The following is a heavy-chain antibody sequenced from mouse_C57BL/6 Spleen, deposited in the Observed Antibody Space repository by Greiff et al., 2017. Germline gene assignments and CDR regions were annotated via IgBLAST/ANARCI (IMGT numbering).Heavy chain of an antibody. Sequence: QVQLQQSGVELMKPGASVKLSCTATGYTFPGYWIEWVKQRPGHGLEWIGEILPGSGSTNYNEKFQAQATFTADTSSNTAYMQLSSLTTEDSAMYYCARTYYSNYWFAYWGQGTLVTVSA. V-gene: IGHV1-9*01. CDR2: ILPGSGST. CDR1: GYTFPGYW. D-gene: IGHD2-5*01. J-gene: IGHJ3*01. CDR3: ARTYYSNYWFAY.